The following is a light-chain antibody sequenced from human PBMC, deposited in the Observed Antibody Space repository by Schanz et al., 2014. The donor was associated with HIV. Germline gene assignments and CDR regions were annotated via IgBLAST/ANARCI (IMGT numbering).Light chain of an antibody. CDR3: GTWDSRMSVGFV. V-gene: IGLV1-51*01. Sequence: QSVLTQPPSVSAAPGQRVTISCSGSASNIGHNYVSWFQQFPGTTPKLLIYVTHQRPSEIPDRFSGSKSDTTATLGITGLHTGEEADYYCGTWDSRMSVGFVFGSGTKLTVL. CDR1: ASNIGHNY. J-gene: IGLJ1*01. CDR2: VTH.